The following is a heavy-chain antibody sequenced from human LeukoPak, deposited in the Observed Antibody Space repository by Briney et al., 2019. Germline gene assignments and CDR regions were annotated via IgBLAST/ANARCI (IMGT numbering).Heavy chain of an antibody. CDR3: AKGWYSSGWLIDY. Sequence: GGSLRLSCAASGFTFSSYTMDWVRQAPGKGLEWVSSISSSSDYIFYADSVKGRFTISRDNSKNTLYLQMNSLRAEDTAVYYCAKGWYSSGWLIDYWGQGTLVTVSS. J-gene: IGHJ4*02. V-gene: IGHV3-21*04. D-gene: IGHD6-19*01. CDR1: GFTFSSYT. CDR2: ISSSSDYI.